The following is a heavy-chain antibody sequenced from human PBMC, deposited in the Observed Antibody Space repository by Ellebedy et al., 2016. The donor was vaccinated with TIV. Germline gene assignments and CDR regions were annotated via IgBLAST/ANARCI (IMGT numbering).Heavy chain of an antibody. CDR3: ARDTDREVSDV. Sequence: MPSETLSLTCSVSGGPMIAYYWIWVRQPAGRKLEWIGRIYSTGSTNYNPSLKSRVTMSLDTSKNQFSLRLTSVTAADTAVYYCARDTDREVSDVWGQGTTVTVSS. CDR2: IYSTGST. D-gene: IGHD5/OR15-5a*01. J-gene: IGHJ6*02. CDR1: GGPMIAYY. V-gene: IGHV4-4*07.